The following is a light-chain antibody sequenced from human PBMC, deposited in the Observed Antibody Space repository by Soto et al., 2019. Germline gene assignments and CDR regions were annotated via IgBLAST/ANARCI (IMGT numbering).Light chain of an antibody. Sequence: IVMTQSPDSLAVSLGARATINCKSSQSVLYSSDNKNYLAWYQQKPGQPPKLLIYWASTRESGVPDRFSGSGSGADFTLTIDGLEPEDFAVYYCQQYGYSPITFGQGTRLEIK. J-gene: IGKJ5*01. CDR1: QSVLYSSDNKNY. CDR2: WAS. V-gene: IGKV4-1*01. CDR3: QQYGYSPIT.